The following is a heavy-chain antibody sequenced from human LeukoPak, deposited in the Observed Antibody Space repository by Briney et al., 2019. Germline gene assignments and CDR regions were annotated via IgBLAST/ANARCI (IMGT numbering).Heavy chain of an antibody. Sequence: ASVKVSCKAPGYTFTGYYMHLVRQAPGQGLEWMGWINPNSGGTNYAQKFQGRVTMTRDTSISTAYMELSRLRSDDTAVYYCARTFLAVAGTYFDYWGQGTLVTVSS. CDR3: ARTFLAVAGTYFDY. J-gene: IGHJ4*02. V-gene: IGHV1-2*02. CDR1: GYTFTGYY. CDR2: INPNSGGT. D-gene: IGHD6-19*01.